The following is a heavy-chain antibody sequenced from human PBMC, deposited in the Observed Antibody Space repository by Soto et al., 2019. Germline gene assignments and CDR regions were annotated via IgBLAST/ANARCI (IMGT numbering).Heavy chain of an antibody. D-gene: IGHD6-13*01. Sequence: GGSLRLSCAASGFTFSSYGMHWVRQAPGKGLEWVAVIWYDGSNKYYADSVKGRFTISRDNSKNTLYLQMNSLRAEDTAVYYCARDQVEQQLVAPSIYYYGMDVWGQGTTVTVSS. CDR2: IWYDGSNK. CDR3: ARDQVEQQLVAPSIYYYGMDV. J-gene: IGHJ6*02. V-gene: IGHV3-33*01. CDR1: GFTFSSYG.